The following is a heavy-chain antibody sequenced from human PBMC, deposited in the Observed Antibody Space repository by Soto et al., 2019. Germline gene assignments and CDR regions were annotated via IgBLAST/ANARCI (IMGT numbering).Heavy chain of an antibody. V-gene: IGHV3-23*01. J-gene: IGHJ4*02. CDR3: AKDQGSSWYEIDY. CDR2: ISGSGGST. CDR1: GFTFGDYA. D-gene: IGHD6-13*01. Sequence: PGGSLRLSCTASGFTFGDYAMSWFRQAPGKGLEWVSTISGSGGSTYYADSVKGRFTISRDNSKNTLYLQMNSLRAEDTAVYYCAKDQGSSWYEIDYWGQGTLVTVSS.